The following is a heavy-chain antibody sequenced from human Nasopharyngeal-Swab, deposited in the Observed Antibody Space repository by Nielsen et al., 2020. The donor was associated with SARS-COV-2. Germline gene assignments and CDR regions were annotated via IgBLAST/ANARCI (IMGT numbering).Heavy chain of an antibody. CDR3: ARDIRTYDILTGYSLGYFDL. J-gene: IGHJ2*01. CDR2: ISAYNGNT. V-gene: IGHV1-18*01. D-gene: IGHD3-9*01. Sequence: WVRQAPGQGLEWMGWISAYNGNTNYAQKLQGRVTMTTDTSTSTAYMELRSLRSDDTAVYYCARDIRTYDILTGYSLGYFDLWGRGTLVTVSS.